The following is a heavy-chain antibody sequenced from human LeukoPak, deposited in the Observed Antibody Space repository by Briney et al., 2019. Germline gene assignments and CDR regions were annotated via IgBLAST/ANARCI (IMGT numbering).Heavy chain of an antibody. Sequence: ASVKVSCKAFGYTFTSNYMHWMRQAPGQGLEWMGWINPNSGGTNDAQKFQGRVTMTTDTSISTAYMELSRLRSDDTALYYCARGGWSGYSYGSEPEKYFDYWGQGTLVTVSS. J-gene: IGHJ4*02. CDR2: INPNSGGT. CDR1: GYTFTSNY. CDR3: ARGGWSGYSYGSEPEKYFDY. D-gene: IGHD5-18*01. V-gene: IGHV1-2*02.